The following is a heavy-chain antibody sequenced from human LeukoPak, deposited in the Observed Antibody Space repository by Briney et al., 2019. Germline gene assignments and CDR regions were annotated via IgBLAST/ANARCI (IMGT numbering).Heavy chain of an antibody. CDR2: IRSDETKK. V-gene: IGHV3-30*02. CDR3: AKKGLTGYYPDY. J-gene: IGHJ4*02. D-gene: IGHD3-9*01. Sequence: GGSLRLSCAASGFTFKSHGMHWVRQAPGKGLEWVAFIRSDETKKYFIDSVKGRFTISRDNSKNTLYLQMNSLRAEDTAVYYCAKKGLTGYYPDYWGQGTLVTVSS. CDR1: GFTFKSHG.